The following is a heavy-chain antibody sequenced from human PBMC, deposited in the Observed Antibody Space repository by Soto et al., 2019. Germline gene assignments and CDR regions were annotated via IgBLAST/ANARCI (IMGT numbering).Heavy chain of an antibody. Sequence: GGSLRLSCTGSGFIFSSNAMSWVRQAPGKGLEWVSAISGSGGSTYYADSVKGRFTISRDNSKNTLYLQMNSLRAEDTAVYYCATDYSGYDSGWGQGPLVTVS. D-gene: IGHD5-12*01. CDR2: ISGSGGST. J-gene: IGHJ4*02. V-gene: IGHV3-23*01. CDR3: ATDYSGYDSG. CDR1: GFIFSSNA.